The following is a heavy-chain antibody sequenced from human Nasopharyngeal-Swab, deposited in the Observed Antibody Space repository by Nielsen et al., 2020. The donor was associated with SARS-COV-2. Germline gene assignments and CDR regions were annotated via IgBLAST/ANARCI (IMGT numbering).Heavy chain of an antibody. V-gene: IGHV3-74*01. J-gene: IGHJ4*02. CDR3: TRAGNYRHDY. CDR1: GFTFSTYW. Sequence: GESLKISCAASGFTFSTYWVHWVRQAPGKGLVWVSRINGDGSSTSYADSLKSRFTISRDNAKNTLYLQMSSLRVEDTAVYYCTRAGNYRHDYWGQGTLVTVSS. D-gene: IGHD1-7*01. CDR2: INGDGSST.